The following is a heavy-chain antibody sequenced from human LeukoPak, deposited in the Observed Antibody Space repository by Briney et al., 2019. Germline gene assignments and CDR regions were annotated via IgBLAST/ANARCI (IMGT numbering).Heavy chain of an antibody. CDR3: ASGFASSGHDY. CDR1: GYTFTSYY. Sequence: GASVKVSCTASGYTFTSYYMHWVRQAPGQGLEWMGIINPSGGSTSYAQKFQGRVTMTRDTSTSTAYMELSSLRSEDTAVYYCASGFASSGHDYWGQGTLVTVSS. D-gene: IGHD6-19*01. V-gene: IGHV1-46*01. CDR2: INPSGGST. J-gene: IGHJ4*02.